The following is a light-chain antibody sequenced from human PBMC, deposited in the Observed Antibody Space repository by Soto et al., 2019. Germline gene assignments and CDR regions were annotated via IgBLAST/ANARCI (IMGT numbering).Light chain of an antibody. Sequence: QSVLTQPASVSGSPGQSITIACTGTSSDIGNYNAVSWYQQHPGKAPKLIIYEVTNRPSGVSDRFSGSKSGNTASLTISGLQAEDEADYYCGSWTTYRPYVFATWTKVTVL. CDR1: SSDIGNYNA. CDR2: EVT. CDR3: GSWTTYRPYV. J-gene: IGLJ1*01. V-gene: IGLV2-14*01.